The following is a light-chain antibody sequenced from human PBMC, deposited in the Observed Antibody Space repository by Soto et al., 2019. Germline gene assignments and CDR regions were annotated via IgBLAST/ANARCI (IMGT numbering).Light chain of an antibody. CDR1: SSDVGGYDY. V-gene: IGLV2-14*01. CDR3: RSYTSSSTYV. J-gene: IGLJ1*01. Sequence: QSALTQPASVSGSPGQSVTISCTGTSSDVGGYDYVSWYQHHPGKAPKHVIYDVTYRPSGVSDRFSGSKSANTASLTISGLQAEDEADYYCRSYTSSSTYVFGTGTKLTV. CDR2: DVT.